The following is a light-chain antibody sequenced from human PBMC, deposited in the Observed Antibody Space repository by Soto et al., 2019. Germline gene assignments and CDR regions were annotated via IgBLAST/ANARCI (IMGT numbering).Light chain of an antibody. CDR1: QSVRSS. V-gene: IGKV3-15*01. CDR3: QQYKNWPL. Sequence: IVMTQSPGTLSVSPGERATLFCRASQSVRSSLAWYQQKPGQAPRLFIYDASTRATGIPARFPGSGSGTEFTLTISSLQSEDFAVYYCQQYKNWPLFGQGTRLEIK. CDR2: DAS. J-gene: IGKJ5*01.